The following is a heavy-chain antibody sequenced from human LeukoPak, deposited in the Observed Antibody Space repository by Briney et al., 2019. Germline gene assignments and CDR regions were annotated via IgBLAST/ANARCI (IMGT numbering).Heavy chain of an antibody. V-gene: IGHV3-21*01. CDR2: ISGSSSYI. D-gene: IGHD3-22*01. J-gene: IGHJ4*02. CDR1: GFTFSSYS. Sequence: PGRSLRLSCAASGFTFSSYSMNWVRQAPGGGLEWVSSISGSSSYIYYADSVKGRFTISRDNAKNSLYLQMNSLRAEDTAVYYCARDLSMYYDSSGYLAAPNDYWGQGTLVTVSS. CDR3: ARDLSMYYDSSGYLAAPNDY.